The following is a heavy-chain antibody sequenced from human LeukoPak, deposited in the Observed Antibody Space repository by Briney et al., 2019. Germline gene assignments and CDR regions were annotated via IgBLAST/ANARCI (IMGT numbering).Heavy chain of an antibody. V-gene: IGHV3-9*01. CDR3: VKDVCSSIDECNSVARTFEYYFDY. CDR1: GLTFSSYG. Sequence: TGGSLRLSCAASGLTFSSYGMHWVRHAPGKGLEWVSGISWHSENIGYADSVKGRFTISRDNAKNSLYLQMNSLRAEDTALYYCVKDVCSSIDECNSVARTFEYYFDYWGQGALVTVSS. CDR2: ISWHSENI. D-gene: IGHD6-19*01. J-gene: IGHJ4*02.